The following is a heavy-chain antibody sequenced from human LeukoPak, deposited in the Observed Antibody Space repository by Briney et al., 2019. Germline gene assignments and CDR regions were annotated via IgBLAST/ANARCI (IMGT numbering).Heavy chain of an antibody. Sequence: TSETLSLTCAVSGGSISSGGYSWSWIRQPPGKGLEWIGYIYRSGSTYYNPSLKSRVTISVDRSKNQFSLKLSSVTAADTAVYYCARGAYDSSGYYFTYWYFDLWGRGTLVTVSS. CDR2: IYRSGST. CDR3: ARGAYDSSGYYFTYWYFDL. CDR1: GGSISSGGYS. D-gene: IGHD3-22*01. V-gene: IGHV4-30-2*01. J-gene: IGHJ2*01.